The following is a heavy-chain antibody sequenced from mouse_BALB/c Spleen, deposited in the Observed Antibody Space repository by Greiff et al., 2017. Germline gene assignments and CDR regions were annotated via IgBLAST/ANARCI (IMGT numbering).Heavy chain of an antibody. V-gene: IGHV5-6-3*01. CDR2: INSNGGST. CDR3: AREYGNYRLYWYFDV. D-gene: IGHD2-1*01. J-gene: IGHJ1*01. CDR1: GFTFSSYG. Sequence: EVKLVESGGDLVKPGGSLKLSCAASGFTFSSYGMSWVRQTPDKRLELVATINSNGGSTYYPDSVKGRFTISRDNAKNTLYLQMSSLKSEDTAMYYCAREYGNYRLYWYFDVWGAGTTVTVSS.